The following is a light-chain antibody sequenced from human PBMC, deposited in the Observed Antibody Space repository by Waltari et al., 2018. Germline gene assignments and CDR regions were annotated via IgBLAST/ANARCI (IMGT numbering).Light chain of an antibody. Sequence: QPALTQPASVSGSPGQSITLSCTGTSSDVGNYNVFSWYQQYPGKAPNFIIYEVSEGPSVVFIRFSGSKSGNPVSLTISGLQAEDEADYYCCSYAGGTTYVFGTGTKVTVL. CDR2: EVS. CDR3: CSYAGGTTYV. V-gene: IGLV2-23*02. CDR1: SSDVGNYNV. J-gene: IGLJ1*01.